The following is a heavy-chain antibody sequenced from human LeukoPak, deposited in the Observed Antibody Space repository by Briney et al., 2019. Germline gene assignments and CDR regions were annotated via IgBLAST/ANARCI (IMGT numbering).Heavy chain of an antibody. CDR3: ARRATRSTRNHYYMDV. J-gene: IGHJ6*03. Sequence: SETLSLTCAVYGGSFSGYYWSWIRQPPGKGLEWIGEINHSGSTNYNPSLKSRVTISVDTSKNQFSLKLSSVTAADTAVYYCARRATRSTRNHYYMDVWGKGTTVTVSS. CDR1: GGSFSGYY. D-gene: IGHD2-2*01. CDR2: INHSGST. V-gene: IGHV4-34*01.